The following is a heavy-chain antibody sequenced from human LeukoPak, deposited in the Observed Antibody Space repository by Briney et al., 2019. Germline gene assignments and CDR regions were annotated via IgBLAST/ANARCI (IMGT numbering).Heavy chain of an antibody. CDR3: VQLCGGDCYGAFDI. V-gene: IGHV1-8*03. CDR1: GYTFTSYD. CDR2: MNPNSGNT. Sequence: ASVKVSCKASGYTFTSYDINWVRQATGQGLEWMGWMNPNSGNTGYAQKFQGRVTITRNTSISTAYMELSSLRSEDTAVYYCVQLCGGDCYGAFDIWGQGTMVTVSS. D-gene: IGHD2-21*01. J-gene: IGHJ3*02.